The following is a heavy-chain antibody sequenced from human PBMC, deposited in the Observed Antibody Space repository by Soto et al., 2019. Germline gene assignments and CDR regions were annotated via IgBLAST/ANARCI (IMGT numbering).Heavy chain of an antibody. Sequence: GGSLRLSCAASGFTFSSYSMTWGRKAPGKGLEWVSSISSSSSYIYYADSVKGRFTISRDNAKNSLYLQMNSLRAEDTAVYYCARDLWGWLGPDAFDIWGQGTMVTVSS. CDR2: ISSSSSYI. V-gene: IGHV3-21*01. J-gene: IGHJ3*02. CDR1: GFTFSSYS. D-gene: IGHD2-21*02. CDR3: ARDLWGWLGPDAFDI.